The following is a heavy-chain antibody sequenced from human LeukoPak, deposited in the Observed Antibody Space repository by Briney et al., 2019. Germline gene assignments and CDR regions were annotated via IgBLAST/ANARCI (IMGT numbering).Heavy chain of an antibody. Sequence: PSETLSLTCAVYGGSFSDFYWSWIRQPPGKGLEWIGEINHSGSTNYNPSLKSRVTISVDTSKNQFSLKLSSVTAADTAVYYCARVYDILTRYHWFDPWGQGTLVTVSS. D-gene: IGHD3-9*01. J-gene: IGHJ5*02. V-gene: IGHV4-34*01. CDR3: ARVYDILTRYHWFDP. CDR1: GGSFSDFY. CDR2: INHSGST.